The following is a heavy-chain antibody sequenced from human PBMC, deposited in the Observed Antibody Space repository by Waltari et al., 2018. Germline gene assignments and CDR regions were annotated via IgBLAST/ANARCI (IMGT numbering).Heavy chain of an antibody. Sequence: EVRLVVSGGGLVQLGGSLSLSCAASGFTFTSYWLSWVRQAPGKGLEWVANIKEDGSDKNYVDSVKGRFTISRDNAKNSVYLQMNSLRAEDTAVYYCAHSGSYFDYWGQGTLVTVSS. J-gene: IGHJ4*02. CDR3: AHSGSYFDY. CDR2: IKEDGSDK. D-gene: IGHD1-26*01. CDR1: GFTFTSYW. V-gene: IGHV3-7*01.